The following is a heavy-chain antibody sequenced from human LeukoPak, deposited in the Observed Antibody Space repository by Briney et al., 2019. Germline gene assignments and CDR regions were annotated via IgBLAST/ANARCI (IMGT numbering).Heavy chain of an antibody. CDR3: AGTGSYFRF. J-gene: IGHJ4*02. CDR2: TYYRSKWFY. CDR1: GDSVSSNSVA. Sequence: SQTLSLTCAISGDSVSSNSVAWNWIRLSPSRGLEWLGRTYYRSKWFYDYAVSVKSRITINPDTSKNQFSLRLNSVTPEDTAVYYCAGTGSYFRFWDQGTLVTVSS. D-gene: IGHD1-26*01. V-gene: IGHV6-1*01.